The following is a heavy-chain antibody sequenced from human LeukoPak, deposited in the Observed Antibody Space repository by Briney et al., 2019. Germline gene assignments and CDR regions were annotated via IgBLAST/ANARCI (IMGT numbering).Heavy chain of an antibody. Sequence: RGSLRLPCAASGFTVSNNYMSWVRQAPGKGLEWVSIIYSGGSTYYADSVKGRFTISRDNSKNTLYLQMNSLRAEDTAVYYCARVTGPTSTMVRGVIIPAFDYWGQGTLVTVSS. CDR1: GFTVSNNY. CDR2: IYSGGST. J-gene: IGHJ4*02. CDR3: ARVTGPTSTMVRGVIIPAFDY. D-gene: IGHD3-10*01. V-gene: IGHV3-53*01.